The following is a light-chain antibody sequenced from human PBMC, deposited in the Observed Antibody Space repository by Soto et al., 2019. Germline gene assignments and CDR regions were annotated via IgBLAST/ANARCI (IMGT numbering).Light chain of an antibody. CDR2: GAS. J-gene: IGKJ4*01. V-gene: IGKV3-20*01. CDR3: HQYDSSLRLT. CDR1: QSVSSSY. Sequence: EIVLTQSPGTLSLSPGERATLSCRASQSVSSSYLAWYQQKPGQAPRRLIYGASSRATGIPDRFSGSGSGTDFTLTISRLEPDDFAVYYCHQYDSSLRLTFGGGTKVEIK.